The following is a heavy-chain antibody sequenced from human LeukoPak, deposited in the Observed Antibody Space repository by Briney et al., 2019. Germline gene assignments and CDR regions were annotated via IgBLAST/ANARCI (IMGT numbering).Heavy chain of an antibody. V-gene: IGHV4-59*01. CDR3: ARALTFDSSGYYPFDY. CDR1: GGSLSSYY. CDR2: IYYSGST. Sequence: SETLSLTCTVSGGSLSSYYWSWIRQPPGKGLEWIGYIYYSGSTNYNPSLKSRVTISVDTSKNQFSLKLSSVTAADTAVYYCARALTFDSSGYYPFDYWGQGTLVTVSS. J-gene: IGHJ4*02. D-gene: IGHD3-22*01.